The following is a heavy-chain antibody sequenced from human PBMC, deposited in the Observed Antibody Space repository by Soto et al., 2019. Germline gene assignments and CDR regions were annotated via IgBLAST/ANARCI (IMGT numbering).Heavy chain of an antibody. D-gene: IGHD6-19*01. J-gene: IGHJ4*02. V-gene: IGHV3-30*18. CDR1: GFTFSSYG. Sequence: LRXSCAASGFTFSSYGIHWVRQAPGKGLEWVAVISYDGSNKYYADSVKGRFTISRDNSKNTLYLQMNSLRAEDTAVYYCAKDSHSSGWPIDYWGQGTLVTVSS. CDR3: AKDSHSSGWPIDY. CDR2: ISYDGSNK.